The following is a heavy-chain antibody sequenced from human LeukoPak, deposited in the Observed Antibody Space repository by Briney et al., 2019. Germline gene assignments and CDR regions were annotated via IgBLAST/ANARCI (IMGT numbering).Heavy chain of an antibody. CDR3: ARHSRYCSSTSCYGFDY. Sequence: SQTLSLTCTVSGGSISSGSYYWSWIRQPAGKGLEWIGRIYTSGSTNYNPSLKSRVTISVDTSKNQFSLKLSSVTAADTAVYYCARHSRYCSSTSCYGFDYWGQGTLVTVSS. CDR1: GGSISSGSYY. J-gene: IGHJ4*02. D-gene: IGHD2-2*01. V-gene: IGHV4-61*02. CDR2: IYTSGST.